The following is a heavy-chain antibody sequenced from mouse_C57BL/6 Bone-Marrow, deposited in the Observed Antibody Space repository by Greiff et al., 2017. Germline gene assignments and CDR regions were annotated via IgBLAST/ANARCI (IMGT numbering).Heavy chain of an antibody. CDR1: GYSFTGYY. V-gene: IGHV1-42*01. J-gene: IGHJ3*01. CDR3: ARGCYAWFAY. D-gene: IGHD2-12*01. CDR2: INPSTGGT. Sequence: VQLKESGPELVKPGASVKISCKASGYSFTGYYMNWVKQSPEKSLEWIGEINPSTGGTTYNQKFKAKATLTVDKSSSTAYMQLKSLTSEDSAVYCCARGCYAWFAYWGQGTLVTVSA.